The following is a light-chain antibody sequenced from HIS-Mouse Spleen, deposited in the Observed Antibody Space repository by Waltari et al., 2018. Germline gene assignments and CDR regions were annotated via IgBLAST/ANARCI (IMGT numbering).Light chain of an antibody. J-gene: IGKJ1*01. CDR3: QQLNSYPWT. Sequence: DIQVTQSPSFRSASVGDRVTITCRASQGISSYLAWYQQKPGKAPKLLIYAASTLQSGVPSRFSGSGSGTEFTLTISSLQPEDFATYYCQQLNSYPWTFGQGTKVEIK. CDR2: AAS. CDR1: QGISSY. V-gene: IGKV1-9*01.